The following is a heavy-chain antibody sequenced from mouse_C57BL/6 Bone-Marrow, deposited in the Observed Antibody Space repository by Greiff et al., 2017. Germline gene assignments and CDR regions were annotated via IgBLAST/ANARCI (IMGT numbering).Heavy chain of an antibody. CDR1: GYTFTSYW. V-gene: IGHV1-69*01. CDR2: IDPSDSYT. J-gene: IGHJ2*01. CDR3: ARRGLTTVVAPYYFDY. Sequence: VQLKQPGAELVMPGASVKLSCKASGYTFTSYWMHWVKQRPGQGLEWIGEIDPSDSYTNYNQKFKGKSTLTVDKSSSTAYMQLSSLTSEDSAVYYCARRGLTTVVAPYYFDYWGQGTTLTVSS. D-gene: IGHD1-1*01.